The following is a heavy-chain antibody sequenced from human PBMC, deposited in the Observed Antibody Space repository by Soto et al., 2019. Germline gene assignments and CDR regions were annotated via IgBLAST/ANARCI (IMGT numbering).Heavy chain of an antibody. Sequence: GGSLRLSCAASGFIFSTYGMHRVRQAPGKGLEWVALISFDGRQKYYAESLKGRFTISRDNSKDMLYLEVNSLRAEDTAVYYCAKDESRYCTDSTCYPTDYWGQGTLVTVSS. CDR3: AKDESRYCTDSTCYPTDY. V-gene: IGHV3-30*18. J-gene: IGHJ4*02. D-gene: IGHD2-15*01. CDR2: ISFDGRQK. CDR1: GFIFSTYG.